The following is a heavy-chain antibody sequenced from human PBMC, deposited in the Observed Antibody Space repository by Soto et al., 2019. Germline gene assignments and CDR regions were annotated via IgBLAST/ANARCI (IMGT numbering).Heavy chain of an antibody. CDR1: GYRFPSFG. J-gene: IGHJ4*02. CDR3: ARVRFGDAFDY. V-gene: IGHV1-18*01. CDR2: VNPDNHNT. D-gene: IGHD4-17*01. Sequence: QVQLVQSGPEVKKPGASVKVSCEVSGYRFPSFGINWVRQAPGQGLEWVGWVNPDNHNTNYAQNLQHRVSLTTDTSTNTAFLELRALTSDDTAVYYCARVRFGDAFDYGGKGTLVTVSS.